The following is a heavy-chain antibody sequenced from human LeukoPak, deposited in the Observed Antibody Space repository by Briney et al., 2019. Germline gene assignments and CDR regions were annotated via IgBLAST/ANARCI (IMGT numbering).Heavy chain of an antibody. D-gene: IGHD3-22*01. V-gene: IGHV1-2*02. Sequence: ASVTVSFKSSGYTLTDYYIHWVRQARGQGREGMGWINPKSGGTHYVQRFQGRVTMTSETSISTAYMELSRLRYDETALYYCTRGSYYDSSGYSGVRLFDYWGQGTPVTVPS. CDR2: INPKSGGT. CDR1: GYTLTDYY. CDR3: TRGSYYDSSGYSGVRLFDY. J-gene: IGHJ4*02.